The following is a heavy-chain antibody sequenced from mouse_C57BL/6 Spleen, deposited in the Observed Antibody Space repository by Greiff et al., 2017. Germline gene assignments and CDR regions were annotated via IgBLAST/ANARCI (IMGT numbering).Heavy chain of an antibody. D-gene: IGHD2-5*01. CDR2: IYPGDGDT. CDR3: ARSGYSNYEYYAMDY. V-gene: IGHV1-82*01. Sequence: VQVVESGPELVKPGASVKISCTASGYAFSSSWMNWVKQRPGKGLEWIGRIYPGDGDTNYNGKFKGKATLTEDKSSSTAYMQLSSLTSEDSAVYFCARSGYSNYEYYAMDYWGQGTSVTVSS. CDR1: GYAFSSSW. J-gene: IGHJ4*01.